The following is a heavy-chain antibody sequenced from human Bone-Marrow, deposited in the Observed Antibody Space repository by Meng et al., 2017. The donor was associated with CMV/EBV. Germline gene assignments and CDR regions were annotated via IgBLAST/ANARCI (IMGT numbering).Heavy chain of an antibody. D-gene: IGHD1-26*01. CDR1: GFTFSHYS. Sequence: GGSLRLSCAASGFTFSHYSMNWVRQAPGKGLEWVAYMSGSGTTIDYEDSVKGRFAISRDNAKESLYLQMNSLRADDTAVYYCARGIVGATADYWGQGTLVTVSS. V-gene: IGHV3-11*04. J-gene: IGHJ4*02. CDR3: ARGIVGATADY. CDR2: MSGSGTTI.